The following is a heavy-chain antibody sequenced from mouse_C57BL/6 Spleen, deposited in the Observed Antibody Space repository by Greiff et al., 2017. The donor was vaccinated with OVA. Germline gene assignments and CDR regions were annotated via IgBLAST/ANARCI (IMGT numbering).Heavy chain of an antibody. Sequence: QVQLKESGPELVKPGASVKISCKASGYAFSSSWMNWVKQRPGKGLEWIGRIYPGDGDTNYNGKFKGKATLTADKSSSTAYMQLSSLTSEDSAVYFCARELGEFAYWGQGTLVTVSA. CDR3: ARELGEFAY. J-gene: IGHJ3*01. CDR2: IYPGDGDT. CDR1: GYAFSSSW. D-gene: IGHD4-1*01. V-gene: IGHV1-82*01.